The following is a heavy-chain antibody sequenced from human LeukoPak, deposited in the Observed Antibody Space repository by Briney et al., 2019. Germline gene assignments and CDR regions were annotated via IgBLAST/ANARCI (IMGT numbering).Heavy chain of an antibody. V-gene: IGHV4-39*01. CDR3: ASPYSSSFIASDY. CDR1: GDSISSSSYY. D-gene: IGHD6-13*01. Sequence: SETLSLTCTVSGDSISSSSYYWGWIRQPPGKGLEWIGRIYYSGSTYYNPFLKSRITISVDTSKNQFSLKLSSVTAADTAVYYCASPYSSSFIASDYWGQGTLVTVSS. J-gene: IGHJ4*02. CDR2: IYYSGST.